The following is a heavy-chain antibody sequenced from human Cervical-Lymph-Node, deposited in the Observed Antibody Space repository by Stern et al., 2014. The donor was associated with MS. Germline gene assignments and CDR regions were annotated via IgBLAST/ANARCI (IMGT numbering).Heavy chain of an antibody. CDR1: GGSISSYY. CDR3: ARVFYSSSWYNWFDP. Sequence: QLQLQESGPGLVKPSETLSLTCTVSGGSISSYYWSWIRQPPGKGLEWVGAIYYSGSTNYNPSLKSRVTISVDTSKNQFSLKLSSVTAADTAVYYCARVFYSSSWYNWFDPWGQGTLVTVSS. CDR2: IYYSGST. V-gene: IGHV4-59*01. J-gene: IGHJ5*02. D-gene: IGHD6-13*01.